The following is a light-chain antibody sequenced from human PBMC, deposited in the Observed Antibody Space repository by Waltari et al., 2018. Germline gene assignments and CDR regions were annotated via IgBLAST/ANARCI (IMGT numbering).Light chain of an antibody. J-gene: IGKJ4*01. V-gene: IGKV3-20*01. CDR1: QSVSNTY. Sequence: IVFTQSPGTLSLSPGERATLSCRASQSVSNTYLAWYQRKPGQAPRLLIYGASSRATGIPDRFSGSGSGTDFTLTINALEPEDSAVYFCQQYNYSPLTFGGGTRVEIK. CDR3: QQYNYSPLT. CDR2: GAS.